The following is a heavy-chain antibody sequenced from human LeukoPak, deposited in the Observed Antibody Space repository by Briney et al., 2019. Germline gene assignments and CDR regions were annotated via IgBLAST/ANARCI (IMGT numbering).Heavy chain of an antibody. V-gene: IGHV3-7*01. CDR3: ARVERGLRYFDRHFDY. CDR1: GFTFSSYW. J-gene: IGHJ4*02. Sequence: GGSLRLSCAASGFTFSSYWMSWVRQAPGKGLEWVANIKQDGSEKYYVDSVKGRFTISRDNAKNSLYLQMNSLRAEDTAVYYCARVERGLRYFDRHFDYWGQGTLVTVSS. D-gene: IGHD3-9*01. CDR2: IKQDGSEK.